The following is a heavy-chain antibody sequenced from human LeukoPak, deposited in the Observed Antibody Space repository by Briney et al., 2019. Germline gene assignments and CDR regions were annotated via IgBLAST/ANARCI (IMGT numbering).Heavy chain of an antibody. V-gene: IGHV1-2*02. CDR3: ARESQQFVPGFCDY. J-gene: IGHJ4*02. CDR2: INPNSGGT. D-gene: IGHD6-6*01. Sequence: GASVKVSCKASGYTFTGYYMHWARQAPGQGLEWVGWINPNSGGTNYAQKFQGRVTMTTDTSTSTVYMELRSLRSDDTAVYYCARESQQFVPGFCDYWDQGTLVTVSS. CDR1: GYTFTGYY.